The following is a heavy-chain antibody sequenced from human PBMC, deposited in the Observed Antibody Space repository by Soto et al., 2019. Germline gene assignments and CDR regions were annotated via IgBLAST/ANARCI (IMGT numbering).Heavy chain of an antibody. CDR3: ARDNNWSLDY. J-gene: IGHJ4*02. CDR2: IKTDGSFT. V-gene: IGHV3-74*01. CDR1: GFTFSKHW. Sequence: GGSLRLSCAASGFTFSKHWMHWVRQAPGKGLVWVSHIKTDGSFTRDADSVKGRFTFSRDNARNTLYLQMNSLRAEDTAVYYCARDNNWSLDYWGQGTLVTVSS. D-gene: IGHD1-1*01.